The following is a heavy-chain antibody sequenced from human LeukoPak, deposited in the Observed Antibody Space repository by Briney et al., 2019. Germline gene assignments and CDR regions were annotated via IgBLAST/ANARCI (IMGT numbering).Heavy chain of an antibody. CDR3: ARGMCSSSPPYY. V-gene: IGHV4-34*01. CDR1: GGSFSGYY. CDR2: INHSGST. Sequence: SETLSLTCAVYGGSFSGYYRSWIRQPPGKGLEWIGEINHSGSTNYNPSLKSRVTISVDTSKNQFSLKLSSVTAADTAVYYCARGMCSSSPPYYWGQGTLVTVSS. D-gene: IGHD6-6*01. J-gene: IGHJ4*02.